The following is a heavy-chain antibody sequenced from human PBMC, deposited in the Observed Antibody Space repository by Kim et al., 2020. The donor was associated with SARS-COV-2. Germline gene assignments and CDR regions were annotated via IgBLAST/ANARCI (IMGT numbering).Heavy chain of an antibody. V-gene: IGHV3-23*01. J-gene: IGHJ2*01. CDR3: AKDRFYGYFDF. CDR2: IRDSGTVT. CDR1: GFTFSSNA. Sequence: GGSLRLSCAASGFTFSSNAMTWVRQAPGKGLEWVSSIRDSGTVTYYGDSVKGRFTISRDNSKNTVYLQMDSRRADDTAVYSLAKDRFYGYFDFWGGDTLV. D-gene: IGHD3-16*01.